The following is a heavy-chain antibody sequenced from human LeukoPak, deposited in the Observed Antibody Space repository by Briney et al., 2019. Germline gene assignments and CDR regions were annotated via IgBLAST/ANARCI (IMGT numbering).Heavy chain of an antibody. J-gene: IGHJ4*02. CDR2: VSSDGTT. CDR1: GDSVTSSY. D-gene: IGHD2-15*01. CDR3: ARLDCIVDSCYNR. V-gene: IGHV4-59*08. Sequence: PSETLSLTCSVSGDSVTSSYWNWIRQPPGKGLEWIGYVSSDGTTNYIPSLRSRVVMSVDTAKNDISLNLTSVTAADTAIYYCARLDCIVDSCYNRWGRGILVTVSS.